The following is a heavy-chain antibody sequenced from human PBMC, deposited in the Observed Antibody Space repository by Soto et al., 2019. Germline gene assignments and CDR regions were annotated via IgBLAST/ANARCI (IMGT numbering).Heavy chain of an antibody. V-gene: IGHV1-46*01. CDR3: ARDVGMASRPYLDY. CDR1: GYTFTTYY. CDR2: INPSGGST. D-gene: IGHD6-6*01. Sequence: ASVKVSCKASGYTFTTYYMYWVRQAPGQGLEWMGIINPSGGSTSFAQKFQGRVTMTRDTSTSTVYMELISLTSEDTAVYYCARDVGMASRPYLDYWGQGTLVTVSS. J-gene: IGHJ4*02.